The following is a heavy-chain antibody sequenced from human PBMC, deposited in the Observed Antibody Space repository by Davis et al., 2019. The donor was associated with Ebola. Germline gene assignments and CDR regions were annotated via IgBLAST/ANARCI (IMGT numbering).Heavy chain of an antibody. D-gene: IGHD4-11*01. CDR3: ARVYRAYYFDY. Sequence: HTGGSLRLSCAASGFTFSSYWMHWVRQAPGKGLVWVSRINSDGSSTSYADSVKGRFTISRDNAKNSLYLQMNSLRGEDTAVYYCARVYRAYYFDYWGQGTLVTVSS. CDR1: GFTFSSYW. V-gene: IGHV3-74*01. CDR2: INSDGSST. J-gene: IGHJ4*02.